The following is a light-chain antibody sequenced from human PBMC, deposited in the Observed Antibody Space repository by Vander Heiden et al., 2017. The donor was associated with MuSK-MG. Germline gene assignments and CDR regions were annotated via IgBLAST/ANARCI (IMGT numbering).Light chain of an antibody. CDR3: QQDGSSPIT. CDR2: GAS. J-gene: IGKJ4*01. Sequence: EIVLTQSPGTLSLSPGERATLSCGASQSLSSSYLAWYQQKPGQAPRLLIYGASSRATGIPDRFSGSASGTDFTLTISILDPEDFTVYYCQQDGSSPITFGGGTKVEIK. V-gene: IGKV3-20*01. CDR1: QSLSSSY.